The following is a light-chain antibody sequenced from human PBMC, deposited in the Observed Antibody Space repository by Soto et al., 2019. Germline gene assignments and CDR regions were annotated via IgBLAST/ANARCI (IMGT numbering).Light chain of an antibody. CDR2: EVS. J-gene: IGKJ2*01. CDR3: LQGEQVPPT. V-gene: IGKV2-29*03. CDR1: QSLLNTNGKTY. Sequence: IVMTQTPLSLSVTPGQPASISCKSTQSLLNTNGKTYLCWYLQKPGQPPRLLMYEVSRRFSGVPDGFSGSGSGTDFTLRIRRVEAEDVGVYYCLQGEQVPPTFGQGTKLEIK.